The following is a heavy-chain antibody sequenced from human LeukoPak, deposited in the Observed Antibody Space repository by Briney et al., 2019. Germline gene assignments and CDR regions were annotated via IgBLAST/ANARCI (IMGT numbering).Heavy chain of an antibody. CDR2: ISGSGGST. CDR1: GFTFSSYA. J-gene: IGHJ3*02. D-gene: IGHD6-19*01. V-gene: IGHV3-23*01. CDR3: ASSSGWPGAFDI. Sequence: PGGSLRLSCAASGFTFSSYAMSWVRQAPGKGLEWVSAISGSGGSTYYADSVKGRFTISRDNSKNTLYLQMNSLRAEDTAVYYCASSSGWPGAFDIWGQGTMVTVSS.